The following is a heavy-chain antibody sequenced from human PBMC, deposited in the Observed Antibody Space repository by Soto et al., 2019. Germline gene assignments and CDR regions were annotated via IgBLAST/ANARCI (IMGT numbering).Heavy chain of an antibody. D-gene: IGHD6-13*01. J-gene: IGHJ4*02. CDR2: TNGNGADR. Sequence: EVQLVESGGQVIRPGGSLRLSCTVSGFTFDDYGMGWVRLAPGKGLEWVSATNGNGADRGYADSVKGRFTISRDNAKNSLYLQMNSLKVEDTALYYCARVKNAANGNWYFDYWGQGTLVTVSS. CDR3: ARVKNAANGNWYFDY. V-gene: IGHV3-20*04. CDR1: GFTFDDYG.